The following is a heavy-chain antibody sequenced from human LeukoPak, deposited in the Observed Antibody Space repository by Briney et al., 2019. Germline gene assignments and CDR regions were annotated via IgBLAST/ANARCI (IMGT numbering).Heavy chain of an antibody. CDR2: ISASGGNT. CDR1: GFTFSRYA. V-gene: IGHV3-23*01. D-gene: IGHD3-22*01. Sequence: GGTLRLSCAASGFTFSRYAMTWVRQAPGKGLEWFSSISASGGNTYYADSVKGRFTISRDNSKNTLYLQMNSLRAEDTAVYYCAKTRITMIVVGYFDYWGQGTLVTVSS. J-gene: IGHJ4*02. CDR3: AKTRITMIVVGYFDY.